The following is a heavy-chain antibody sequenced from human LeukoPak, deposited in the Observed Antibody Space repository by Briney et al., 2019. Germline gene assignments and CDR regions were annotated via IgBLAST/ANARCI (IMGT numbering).Heavy chain of an antibody. V-gene: IGHV1-2*02. CDR2: INPISGVT. D-gene: IGHD5-12*01. Sequence: ASVKVSCKASGYTFTGDYMHWVRQAPRQGLEWMGWINPISGVTNFAQNFLGRVSMSRDTSIRTAYLDMYSLTFDDTAVFYCARGGYSGFDPFDYWGEGTLVTVSS. J-gene: IGHJ4*02. CDR3: ARGGYSGFDPFDY. CDR1: GYTFTGDY.